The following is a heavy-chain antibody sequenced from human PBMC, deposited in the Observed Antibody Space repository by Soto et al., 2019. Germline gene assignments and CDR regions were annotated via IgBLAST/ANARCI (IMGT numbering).Heavy chain of an antibody. CDR3: VTYGGDTGRFDY. V-gene: IGHV4-39*01. CDR1: GASMSSSNYY. Sequence: SETLSLTCSVSGASMSSSNYYWGWIRQPPGKGLEWIGSGTTYYNPSLKSRVTISVDTSKSQFSLKLNSVTAADTAVYYCVTYGGDTGRFDYWGQGTLVTSPQ. J-gene: IGHJ4*02. CDR2: SGTT. D-gene: IGHD4-17*01.